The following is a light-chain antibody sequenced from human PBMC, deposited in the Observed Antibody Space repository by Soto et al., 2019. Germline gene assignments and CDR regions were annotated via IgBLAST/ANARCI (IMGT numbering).Light chain of an antibody. Sequence: IPSTQSPSSLSASVGDRVTVTCRASQDISSALAWYQQKPGTGPRVLIYDASTLESGVPSRFSGSGSGGDFALTITSLQPEEFSTYYCLHFTSYTCAFGPGTKVDIK. J-gene: IGKJ3*01. CDR3: LHFTSYTCA. V-gene: IGKV1-13*02. CDR2: DAS. CDR1: QDISSA.